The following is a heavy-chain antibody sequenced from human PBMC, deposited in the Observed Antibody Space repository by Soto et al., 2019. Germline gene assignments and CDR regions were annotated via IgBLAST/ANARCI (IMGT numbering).Heavy chain of an antibody. CDR1: GYTFTSYG. Sequence: QVQLVQSGAEVKKPGASVKVSCKASGYTFTSYGFSWVRQAPGQGLEWMGWISVYNDNTNYAQNLQGRVTMTTDTSTSTAYMELRSLRSDDTAVYYCAREMVYDTPGGMDVWGQGTTVTVSS. D-gene: IGHD3-9*01. J-gene: IGHJ6*02. CDR2: ISVYNDNT. CDR3: AREMVYDTPGGMDV. V-gene: IGHV1-18*01.